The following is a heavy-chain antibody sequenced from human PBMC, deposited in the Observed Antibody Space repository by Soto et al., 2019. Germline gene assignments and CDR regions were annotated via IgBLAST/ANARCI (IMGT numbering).Heavy chain of an antibody. CDR2: ISSSSSTI. V-gene: IGHV3-48*02. Sequence: LRLSCSASGFTFSSYSMNCVRQAPGKGLEWVSYISSSSSTIYYADSVKGRFTISRDNAKNSLYLQMNSLRDEDTAVYYCARDTYYYDSSGYPSLMDVWGQGTTDSVTS. CDR1: GFTFSSYS. D-gene: IGHD3-22*01. CDR3: ARDTYYYDSSGYPSLMDV. J-gene: IGHJ6*02.